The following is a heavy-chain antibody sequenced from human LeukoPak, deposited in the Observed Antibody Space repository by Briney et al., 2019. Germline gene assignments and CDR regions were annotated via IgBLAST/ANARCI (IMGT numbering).Heavy chain of an antibody. CDR2: IGWSSGRI. V-gene: IGHV3-9*01. CDR1: GFTVLDHA. J-gene: IGHJ4*02. D-gene: IGHD3-3*01. Sequence: GGSLRLSCVGSGFTVLDHAMHWVRQAPGKGLEWVSGIGWSSGRIDYADSVKGRFTISRDNSKNTLYLQMNSLRAEDTAVYYCARAQAVRGIFGVVPMGNYFDYWGQGTLVTVSS. CDR3: ARAQAVRGIFGVVPMGNYFDY.